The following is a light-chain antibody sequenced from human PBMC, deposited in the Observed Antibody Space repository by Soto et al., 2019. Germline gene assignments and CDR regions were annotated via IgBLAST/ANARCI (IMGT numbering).Light chain of an antibody. CDR2: EGN. Sequence: QSALTQPASVSGSPGQSITISCTGTSSQLRNHNFVSWYQQHPGKAPNLMIYEGNKRPSGISNRFSGSNSGNTASLTISGLQAEDEADYYCCSYAGINTVFGGGTKLTVL. CDR3: CSYAGINTV. J-gene: IGLJ2*01. CDR1: SSQLRNHNF. V-gene: IGLV2-23*03.